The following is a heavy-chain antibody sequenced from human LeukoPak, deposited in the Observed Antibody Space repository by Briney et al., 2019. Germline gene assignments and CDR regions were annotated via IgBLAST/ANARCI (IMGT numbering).Heavy chain of an antibody. Sequence: GASVEVSCKASGYTFTSYGISWVRQAPGQGLEWMGWISAYNGNTNYAQKLQGRVTMTTDTSTSTAYMELRSLRSDDTAVYYCAREGIEGIAVAGHFDYWGQGTLVTVSS. V-gene: IGHV1-18*01. CDR3: AREGIEGIAVAGHFDY. J-gene: IGHJ4*02. CDR2: ISAYNGNT. D-gene: IGHD6-19*01. CDR1: GYTFTSYG.